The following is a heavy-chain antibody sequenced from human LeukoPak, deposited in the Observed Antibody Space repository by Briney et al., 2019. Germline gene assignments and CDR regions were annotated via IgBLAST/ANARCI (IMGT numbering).Heavy chain of an antibody. V-gene: IGHV5-51*01. D-gene: IGHD3-10*01. CDR1: GYSFTSYW. Sequence: LGESLKISCKGSGYSFTSYWIGWVRQLPGKGLDWMEIIYPGDSDTRYSPSFQGQVTISADKSISTAYLQWSSLKASDTAMYYCARRHRDGSGSYYNHWGQGTLVTVSS. CDR2: IYPGDSDT. CDR3: ARRHRDGSGSYYNH. J-gene: IGHJ4*02.